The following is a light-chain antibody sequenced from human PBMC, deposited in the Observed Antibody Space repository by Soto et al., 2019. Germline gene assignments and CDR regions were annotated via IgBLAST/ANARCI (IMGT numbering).Light chain of an antibody. CDR3: GSYTSSSTLEMV. CDR2: DVT. Sequence: QSALTQPASVSGSPGQSITISCTGTSRYVGVYYYVSWFQQHPGKAPKLMIYDVTARPSGVSNRFSGSMSGNTASLTISGLQAEYEADYYCGSYTSSSTLEMVFGGGTKLTVL. V-gene: IGLV2-14*03. J-gene: IGLJ3*02. CDR1: SRYVGVYYY.